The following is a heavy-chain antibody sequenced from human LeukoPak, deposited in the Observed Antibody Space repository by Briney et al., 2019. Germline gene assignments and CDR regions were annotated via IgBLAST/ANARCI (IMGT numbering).Heavy chain of an antibody. Sequence: SVKVSCKASGFTFTSSAVQWVRQARAQRLEGIGWIVVGSGNTNYAQKFQERITITRAMSTSTAYMELSSLRSEDTAVYYCAAGHLDSYCSSTSCYGTFDYWGQGTLVTVSS. CDR3: AAGHLDSYCSSTSCYGTFDY. D-gene: IGHD2-2*01. CDR1: GFTFTSSA. J-gene: IGHJ4*02. V-gene: IGHV1-58*01. CDR2: IVVGSGNT.